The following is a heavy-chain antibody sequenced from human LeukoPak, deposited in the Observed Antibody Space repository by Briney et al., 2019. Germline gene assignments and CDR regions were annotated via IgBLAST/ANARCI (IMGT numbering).Heavy chain of an antibody. CDR2: ISYDGSNK. J-gene: IGHJ4*02. D-gene: IGHD1-14*01. V-gene: IGHV3-30*04. CDR3: AKAIGIPKFDY. Sequence: PGGSLRLSCAASGFTFSSYAMHWVRQAPGKGLEWVAVISYDGSNKYYADSVKGRFTISRDNSKNTLYLQMNSLRAEDTAVYYCAKAIGIPKFDYWGQGTLVTVSS. CDR1: GFTFSSYA.